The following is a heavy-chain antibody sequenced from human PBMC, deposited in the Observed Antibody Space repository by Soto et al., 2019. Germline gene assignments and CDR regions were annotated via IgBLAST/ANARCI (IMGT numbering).Heavy chain of an antibody. CDR1: VYSFTSYW. D-gene: IGHD3-22*01. J-gene: IGHJ3*02. CDR3: ARQDYYDSSDYYSPDAFDI. Sequence: GESLKISCKGSVYSFTSYWIGWVRQMPGKGLEWMGIIYPGDSDTRYSPSFQGQVTISADKSISTAYLQWSSLKASDTAMYYCARQDYYDSSDYYSPDAFDIWAQGTMVTVS. V-gene: IGHV5-51*01. CDR2: IYPGDSDT.